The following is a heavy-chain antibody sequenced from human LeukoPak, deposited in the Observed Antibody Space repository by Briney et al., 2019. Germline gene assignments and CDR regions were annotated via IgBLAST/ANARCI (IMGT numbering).Heavy chain of an antibody. J-gene: IGHJ4*02. CDR1: GYTFTSYE. CDR3: ARRYYYDSSGYYYAY. D-gene: IGHD3-22*01. CDR2: MNPNSGNT. Sequence: ASVKVSCKASGYTFTSYEINWVRPATGQGLEWMGRMNPNSGNTGYAQKFQGRVTMTRNTSISTAYMELSSLRSEDTAVYYCARRYYYDSSGYYYAYWGQGTLVTVSS. V-gene: IGHV1-8*01.